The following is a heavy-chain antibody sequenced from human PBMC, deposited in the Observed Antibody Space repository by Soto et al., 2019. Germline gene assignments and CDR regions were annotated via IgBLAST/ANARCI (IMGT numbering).Heavy chain of an antibody. CDR3: ASWRSYSGSYCFDY. V-gene: IGHV1-69*06. CDR1: GGTFNSYT. CDR2: VVPMYDSV. Sequence: QVQLVQSGAEVKKPGASVKVSCEASGGTFNSYTINWVRQAPGRGLEWVGQVVPMYDSVNYAENFQGRVTITVDKSTKTAYMELTSLRSEDTALYFCASWRSYSGSYCFDYWGQGTLVTVSS. D-gene: IGHD1-26*01. J-gene: IGHJ4*02.